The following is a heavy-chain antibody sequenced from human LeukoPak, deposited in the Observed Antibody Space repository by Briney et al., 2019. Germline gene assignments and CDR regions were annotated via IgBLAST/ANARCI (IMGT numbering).Heavy chain of an antibody. Sequence: SETLSLTCTVSGGSFSSYYWSWIRQPPGKGLEWIGYIYYSGSTNYNPSLKSRVTISLDTSKNQFSLKLSSVTAADTAVYYCASEGTDQYYYYHVDDWGKGTTVTVSS. CDR2: IYYSGST. J-gene: IGHJ6*04. CDR1: GGSFSSYY. CDR3: ASEGTDQYYYYHVDD. V-gene: IGHV4-59*01. D-gene: IGHD3-10*01.